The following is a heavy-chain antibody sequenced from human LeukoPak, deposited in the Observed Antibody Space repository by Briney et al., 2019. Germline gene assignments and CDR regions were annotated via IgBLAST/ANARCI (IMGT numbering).Heavy chain of an antibody. CDR3: ARVAKERVGGVYYFDY. D-gene: IGHD1-1*01. CDR1: GFTFSDYD. CDR2: IGTAGDT. Sequence: GGSLRSSCAASGFTFSDYDMNWVRQATGKGPEWVSAIGTAGDTYYTGSVKGRFTISRENAKNSLYLQMNSLRAGDTAVYYCARVAKERVGGVYYFDYWGQGTLVTVSS. V-gene: IGHV3-13*01. J-gene: IGHJ4*02.